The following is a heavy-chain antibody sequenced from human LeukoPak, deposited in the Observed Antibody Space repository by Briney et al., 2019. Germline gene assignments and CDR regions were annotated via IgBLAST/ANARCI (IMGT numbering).Heavy chain of an antibody. D-gene: IGHD6-19*01. CDR2: TYYRSKWYN. CDR1: GDSLSSNSAA. Sequence: SQTLSLTCALSGDSLSSNSAAWNWVRQSPSRGLEWLGRTYYRSKWYNDYAVSVKSLITINPDTSKNQFSLQLNSVTPEDTAVYYCARVGSSGWGSYYFDYWGQGTLVTVSS. J-gene: IGHJ4*02. V-gene: IGHV6-1*01. CDR3: ARVGSSGWGSYYFDY.